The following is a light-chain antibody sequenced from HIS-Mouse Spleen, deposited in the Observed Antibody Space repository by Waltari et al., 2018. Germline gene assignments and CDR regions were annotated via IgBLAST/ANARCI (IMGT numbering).Light chain of an antibody. CDR1: SSDVGGYNY. CDR3: SSYTSSSTLDV. V-gene: IGLV2-14*03. J-gene: IGLJ1*01. Sequence: QSALTQPASVSGSPGQSITISCTGTSSDVGGYNYVSWYQPHTGKAPKPMIYAVSNRPSGVSNRFSGSKSGNTASLTISGLQAEDEADYYCSSYTSSSTLDVFGTGTKVTVL. CDR2: AVS.